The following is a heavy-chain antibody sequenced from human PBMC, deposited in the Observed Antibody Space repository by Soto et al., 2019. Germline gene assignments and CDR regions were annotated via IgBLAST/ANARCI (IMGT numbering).Heavy chain of an antibody. CDR1: CGSVSSGSYY. V-gene: IGHV4-61*01. CDR2: IYYTGST. CDR3: ALRAASTGWFDP. D-gene: IGHD6-13*01. Sequence: PSETLSLTCTVSCGSVSSGSYYWSWIRQPPGKGLEWIGYIYYTGSTNYNPSLKSRVTTSVDTSKNQFSLKLSSVTAADTAVYYCALRAASTGWFDPWGQGTLVTVSS. J-gene: IGHJ5*02.